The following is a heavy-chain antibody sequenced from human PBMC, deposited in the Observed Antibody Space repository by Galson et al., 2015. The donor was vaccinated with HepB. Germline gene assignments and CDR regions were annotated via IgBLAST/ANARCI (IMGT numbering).Heavy chain of an antibody. Sequence: SVKVSCKASGYSFSAYYMHWVRQAPGQGLEWMGWINPDSGATRYSQKFQGRVTMTKDTSISTAYMEVTRLRSDDTAVYYCARPTAVAEYFLYAMDVWGQRTAVTVSS. CDR1: GYSFSAYY. V-gene: IGHV1-2*02. CDR2: INPDSGAT. J-gene: IGHJ6*02. CDR3: ARPTAVAEYFLYAMDV. D-gene: IGHD6-19*01.